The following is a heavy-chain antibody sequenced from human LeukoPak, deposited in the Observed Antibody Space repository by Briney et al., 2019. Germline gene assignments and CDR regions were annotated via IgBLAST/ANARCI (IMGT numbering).Heavy chain of an antibody. CDR1: GFTFSSYS. CDR3: ARDDYYDSSGYDY. D-gene: IGHD3-22*01. CDR2: ISSRSSYI. Sequence: GGSLRLSCAASGFTFSSYSMNWVRQAPGKGLEWVSSISSRSSYIYYADSVKGRYTISRDNAKNSLYLQMNSLRAEDTAVYYCARDDYYDSSGYDYWGQGTLVTVSS. J-gene: IGHJ4*02. V-gene: IGHV3-21*06.